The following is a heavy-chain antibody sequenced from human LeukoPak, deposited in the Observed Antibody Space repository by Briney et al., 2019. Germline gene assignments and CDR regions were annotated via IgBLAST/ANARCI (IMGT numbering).Heavy chain of an antibody. D-gene: IGHD5-12*01. V-gene: IGHV4-30-4*01. J-gene: IGHJ4*02. CDR2: IYYSGST. CDR1: GGSLSSGDYY. Sequence: SETLSLTCTVSGGSLSSGDYYWSWLRQPPGRGLEWIGYIYYSGSTYYNPSLKSRVTISVDTSKNQFSLKLSSVTAADTAVYYCARAGGYDPQFDYGGQGTRVTVS. CDR3: ARAGGYDPQFDY.